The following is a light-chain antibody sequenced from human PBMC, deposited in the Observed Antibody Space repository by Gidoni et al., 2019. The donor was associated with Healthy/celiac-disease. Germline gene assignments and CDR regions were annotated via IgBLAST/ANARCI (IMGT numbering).Light chain of an antibody. CDR1: QSVLYSSNNKNY. Sequence: DIVMTQSPASLAVSPGVRATINCKSSQSVLYSSNNKNYLAWYQQKPGQPPKLLIYWASTRESGVPDRFSGSGSGTDFTLTISSLQAEDVAVYYCQQYYSTPLTFGGGTKVEIK. J-gene: IGKJ4*01. V-gene: IGKV4-1*01. CDR3: QQYYSTPLT. CDR2: WAS.